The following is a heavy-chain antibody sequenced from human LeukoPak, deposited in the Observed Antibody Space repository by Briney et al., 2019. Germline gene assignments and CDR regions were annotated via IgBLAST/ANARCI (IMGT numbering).Heavy chain of an antibody. CDR2: IYHSGST. CDR3: ARDTHYYDSSGYLAVGYFQH. D-gene: IGHD3-22*01. J-gene: IGHJ1*01. Sequence: PSQTLSLTCTVSGGSISSGGYYWSWIRQPPGKGLEWIGYIYHSGSTYYNPSLKSRVTISVDRSKNQFSLKLSSVTAADTAVYYCARDTHYYDSSGYLAVGYFQHWGQGTLVTVSS. V-gene: IGHV4-30-2*01. CDR1: GGSISSGGYY.